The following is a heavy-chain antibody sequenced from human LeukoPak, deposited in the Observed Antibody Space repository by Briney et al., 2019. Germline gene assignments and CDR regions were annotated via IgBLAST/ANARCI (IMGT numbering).Heavy chain of an antibody. Sequence: ASVKVSCKASGGTFSSYAISWVRQAPGQGLEWMGGIIPIFGIVNYAQKFQGRVTITADESTSTAYMELRSLRSDDTAVYYCARDPALRFLEWLSPSYYYYGMDVWGQGTTVTVSS. J-gene: IGHJ6*02. CDR1: GGTFSSYA. CDR2: IIPIFGIV. V-gene: IGHV1-69*13. D-gene: IGHD3-3*01. CDR3: ARDPALRFLEWLSPSYYYYGMDV.